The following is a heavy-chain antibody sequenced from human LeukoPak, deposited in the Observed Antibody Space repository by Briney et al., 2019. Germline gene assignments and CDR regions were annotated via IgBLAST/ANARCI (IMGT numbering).Heavy chain of an antibody. CDR2: IYSGGST. CDR3: ASRTDYYYGMDV. V-gene: IGHV3-66*01. CDR1: GITVSSND. J-gene: IGHJ6*02. Sequence: PGGSLRLSCAASGITVSSNDMGWVRQAPGKGLEWVSVIYSGGSTYYADSVKGRFTISRDNSKNTLYLQMNSLRAEDTAVYYCASRTDYYYGMDVWGQGTTVTVSS.